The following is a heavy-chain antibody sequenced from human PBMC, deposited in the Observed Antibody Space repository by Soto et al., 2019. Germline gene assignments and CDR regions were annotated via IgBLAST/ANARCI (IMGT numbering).Heavy chain of an antibody. CDR3: ARKYNYESSGYYY. V-gene: IGHV3-74*01. D-gene: IGHD3-22*01. J-gene: IGHJ4*02. CDR2: INSDGSST. Sequence: EVQLVESGGGLVQPGGSLRLSCADSGFTFSSYWMHWVRQAPGKGLVWVSRINSDGSSTNYADSVKGRFTISRDNAKNTLYLQMNSRRVEDTAVYYCARKYNYESSGYYYWGQGTLVTVSS. CDR1: GFTFSSYW.